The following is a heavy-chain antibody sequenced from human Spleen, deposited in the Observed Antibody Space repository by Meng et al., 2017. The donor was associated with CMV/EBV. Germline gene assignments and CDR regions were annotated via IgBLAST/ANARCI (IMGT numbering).Heavy chain of an antibody. CDR2: IGSSGVSI. Sequence: GESLKISCAASGFTVSSNFMSWVRQAPGKGLEWVSYIGSSGVSIYYADSVKGRFTISRDNAKNSLYLQMNSLRAEDTAIYYCAKERGVYDFWNGNFHGMDAWGQGTTVTVSS. J-gene: IGHJ6*02. CDR3: AKERGVYDFWNGNFHGMDA. V-gene: IGHV3-48*04. D-gene: IGHD3-3*01. CDR1: GFTVSSNF.